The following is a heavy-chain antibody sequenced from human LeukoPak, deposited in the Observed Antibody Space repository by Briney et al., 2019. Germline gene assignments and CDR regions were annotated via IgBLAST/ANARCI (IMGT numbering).Heavy chain of an antibody. J-gene: IGHJ4*02. CDR3: ARGSSSWYPDY. Sequence: SETLSLTCTVSGGSISGYYRSWVRQPTGKGLEWIGYIYYSGSTNYNPSLKSRVAISVDTSKNQFSLKLSSVTAADTAVYYCARGSSSWYPDYWGQGTLVTVSS. CDR1: GGSISGYY. CDR2: IYYSGST. D-gene: IGHD6-13*01. V-gene: IGHV4-59*01.